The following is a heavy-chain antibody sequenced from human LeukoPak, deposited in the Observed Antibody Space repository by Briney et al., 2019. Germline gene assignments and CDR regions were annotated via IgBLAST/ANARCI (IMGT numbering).Heavy chain of an antibody. CDR3: ARVVDIVATIWFDC. J-gene: IGHJ4*02. D-gene: IGHD5-12*01. CDR2: ISYDGSNK. CDR1: GFTFSSYA. V-gene: IGHV3-30-3*01. Sequence: PGGSLRLSCAASGFTFSSYAMHWVRQAPGKGLEWVAVISYDGSNKYYADSVKGRFTISRDNSKNTLYLQMNSLRAEDTAVYYCARVVDIVATIWFDCWGQGTLVTVSS.